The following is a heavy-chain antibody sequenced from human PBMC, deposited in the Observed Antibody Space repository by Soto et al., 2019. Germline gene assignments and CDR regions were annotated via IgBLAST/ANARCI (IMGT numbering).Heavy chain of an antibody. CDR1: GFTLSGSR. J-gene: IGHJ5*02. Sequence: GGSLRLSCAASGFTLSGSRIHWVRQASGKGLEWVGRIRSKADSYATAYAAPVKGRFTISRDDSKNTAYLQMNSLKTEDTAVYYCTRQYCGGDCSRVDPRGQGTLVTGSS. CDR2: IRSKADSYAT. D-gene: IGHD2-21*02. CDR3: TRQYCGGDCSRVDP. V-gene: IGHV3-73*01.